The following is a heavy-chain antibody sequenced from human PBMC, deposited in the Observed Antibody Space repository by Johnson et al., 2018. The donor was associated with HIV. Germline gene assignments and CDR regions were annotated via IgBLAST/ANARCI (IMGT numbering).Heavy chain of an antibody. Sequence: VQLVESGGVVVQPGGSLRLSCETSRFTFDDYAMHWVRQAPGKGLEWVSLINWDGDSTYYADSVKGRFTISRDNSKNSLYLQMNSLRPEDTAVYYCARDGRDLVTRGGFDVWGPGTVVTVSS. CDR3: ARDGRDLVTRGGFDV. CDR1: RFTFDDYA. CDR2: INWDGDST. J-gene: IGHJ3*01. V-gene: IGHV3-43D*03. D-gene: IGHD5-18*01.